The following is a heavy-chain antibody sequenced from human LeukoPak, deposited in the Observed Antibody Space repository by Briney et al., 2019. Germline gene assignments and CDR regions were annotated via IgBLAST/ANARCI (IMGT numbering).Heavy chain of an antibody. Sequence: SETLSLTCTVSGGSISSSSYYWGWIRQPPGKGLEWIGSIYYSGSTYYNPSLKSRVTISVDTSKNQFSLKLSSVTAADTAVYYCARRNYYDSSGYYFDYWGQGTLVTVPS. V-gene: IGHV4-39*01. D-gene: IGHD3-22*01. CDR1: GGSISSSSYY. CDR2: IYYSGST. J-gene: IGHJ4*02. CDR3: ARRNYYDSSGYYFDY.